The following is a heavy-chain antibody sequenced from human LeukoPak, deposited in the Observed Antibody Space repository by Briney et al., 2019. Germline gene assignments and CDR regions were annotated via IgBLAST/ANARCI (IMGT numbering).Heavy chain of an antibody. D-gene: IGHD6-13*01. J-gene: IGHJ5*02. CDR2: IYHSGST. CDR1: GGSISSYY. CDR3: ARRSSNYAVVDP. Sequence: SETLSLTCTVSGGSISSYYWGWIRQPPGKGLEWIGSIYHSGSTYYNPSLKSRVTISVDTSKNQFSLKLSSVTAADTAVYYCARRSSNYAVVDPWGQGTLVTVSS. V-gene: IGHV4-38-2*02.